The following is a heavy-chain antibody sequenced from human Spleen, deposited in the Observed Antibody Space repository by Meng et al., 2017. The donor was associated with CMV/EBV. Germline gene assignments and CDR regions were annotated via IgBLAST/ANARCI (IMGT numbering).Heavy chain of an antibody. J-gene: IGHJ6*02. D-gene: IGHD1-26*01. CDR1: GITFSNYA. CDR2: IKQDGSEK. V-gene: IGHV3-7*01. Sequence: GESLKISCAASGITFSNYAMSWVRQAPGKGLEWVANIKQDGSEKYYVDSVKGRFTISRDNAKNSLYLQMSSLRAEDTAVYYCARVSSAYSGTYHDYYGMDVWGQGTTVTVSS. CDR3: ARVSSAYSGTYHDYYGMDV.